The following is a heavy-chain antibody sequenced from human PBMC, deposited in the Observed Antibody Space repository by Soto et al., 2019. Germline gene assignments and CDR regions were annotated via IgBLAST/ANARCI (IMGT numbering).Heavy chain of an antibody. Sequence: SVKVSCKASGGTFSSYTISWVRQAPGQGLEWMGRIIPILGIANYAQKFQGRVTITADKSTSTAYMELSSLRSEDTAVYYCARYPSVVVTAIGAFEIWGQGTMVTVSS. J-gene: IGHJ3*02. D-gene: IGHD2-21*02. CDR1: GGTFSSYT. V-gene: IGHV1-69*02. CDR2: IIPILGIA. CDR3: ARYPSVVVTAIGAFEI.